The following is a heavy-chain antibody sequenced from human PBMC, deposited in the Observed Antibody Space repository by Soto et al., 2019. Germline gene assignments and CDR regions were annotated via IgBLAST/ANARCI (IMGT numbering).Heavy chain of an antibody. D-gene: IGHD2-15*01. CDR2: IFSGGTT. J-gene: IGHJ6*02. CDR3: ARVPDPYCTGGSCHPSYYYGMDV. Sequence: SLRLSCAASGFTVSSNYMSWVRQAPGKGLEWVSVIFSGGTTFYADSVKGRFTISRDNSKNTLYLQMNSLRAEDTAVYYCARVPDPYCTGGSCHPSYYYGMDVWGQGTTVTVSS. CDR1: GFTVSSNY. V-gene: IGHV3-53*01.